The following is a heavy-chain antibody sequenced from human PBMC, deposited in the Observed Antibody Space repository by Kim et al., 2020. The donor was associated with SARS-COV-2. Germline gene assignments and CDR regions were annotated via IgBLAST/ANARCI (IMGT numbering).Heavy chain of an antibody. CDR3: AEELSARDYYDYVWGSYLARDWYFDL. V-gene: IGHV3-9*01. CDR1: GFTFDDYA. CDR2: ISWNSGSI. D-gene: IGHD3-16*02. Sequence: GGSLRLSCAASGFTFDDYAMHWVRQAPVKGLEWVSGISWNSGSIGYADSVKGRFTISRYNAKNSLYLQMNSLRAEDTALYYCAEELSARDYYDYVWGSYLARDWYFDLWGRGTLVTVSS. J-gene: IGHJ2*01.